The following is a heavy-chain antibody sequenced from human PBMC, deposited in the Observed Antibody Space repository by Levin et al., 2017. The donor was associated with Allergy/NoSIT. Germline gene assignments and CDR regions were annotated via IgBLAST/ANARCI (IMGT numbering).Heavy chain of an antibody. CDR3: ASDLIAVAGTRSAFDI. Sequence: GGSLRLSCAASGFTFSSYAIHWVRQAPGKGLEWVAVISYDGSNKYYADSVKGRFTISRDNSKNTLYLQMNSLRAEDTAVYYCASDLIAVAGTRSAFDIWGQGTMVTVSS. CDR1: GFTFSSYA. D-gene: IGHD6-19*01. CDR2: ISYDGSNK. J-gene: IGHJ3*02. V-gene: IGHV3-30*04.